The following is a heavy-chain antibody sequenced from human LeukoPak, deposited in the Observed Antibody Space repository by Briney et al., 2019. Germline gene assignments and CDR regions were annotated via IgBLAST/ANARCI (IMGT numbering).Heavy chain of an antibody. Sequence: ASVKVSCKASGYNFFNFGISWVRQAPGQGLEGMGWINTSSVNTNYAQKFQGRLTMTTYTSTSTTYMELRSLRSDDTAVYYCTRDFDNPEISCPSSRCIDVWGQRTTVTVSS. CDR1: GYNFFNFG. CDR3: TRDFDNPEISCPSSRCIDV. V-gene: IGHV1-18*01. D-gene: IGHD2-15*01. CDR2: INTSSVNT. J-gene: IGHJ6*02.